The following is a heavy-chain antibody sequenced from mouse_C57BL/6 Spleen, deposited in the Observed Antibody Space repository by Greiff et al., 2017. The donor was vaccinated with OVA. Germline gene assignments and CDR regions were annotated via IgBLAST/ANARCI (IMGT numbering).Heavy chain of an antibody. D-gene: IGHD2-1*01. CDR3: ARSGGNPYYFDY. Sequence: QVQLQQSGAELVKPGASVKISCKASGYAFSSYWMNWVKQRPGKGLEWIGQIYPGDGDTNYNGKFKGKATLTADKSSSTAYMQLSSLTSEDSAVYFCARSGGNPYYFDYWGQGTTLTVSS. CDR1: GYAFSSYW. CDR2: IYPGDGDT. J-gene: IGHJ2*01. V-gene: IGHV1-80*01.